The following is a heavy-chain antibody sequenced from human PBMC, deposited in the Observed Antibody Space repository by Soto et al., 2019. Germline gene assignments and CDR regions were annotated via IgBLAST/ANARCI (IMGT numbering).Heavy chain of an antibody. J-gene: IGHJ5*02. Sequence: GGSLRLSCAASGFTFSGSAMHWVRQASGKGLEWVGRIRSKVNSYATAYAASVKGRFTISRDDSKNTAYLQMNSLKTEDTAVYYCTIVTAAPSWGQGTLVTVSS. CDR2: IRSKVNSYAT. CDR3: TIVTAAPS. D-gene: IGHD2-21*02. CDR1: GFTFSGSA. V-gene: IGHV3-73*01.